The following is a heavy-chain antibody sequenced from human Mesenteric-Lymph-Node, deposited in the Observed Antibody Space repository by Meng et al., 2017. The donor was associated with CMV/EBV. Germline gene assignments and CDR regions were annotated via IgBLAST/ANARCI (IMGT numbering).Heavy chain of an antibody. Sequence: GGSLRLSCAASGFTFSSYSMNWVRQAPGKGLEWVSFISSTSNYIYYADSVKGRFIISRDNAKNSLYLQMTSLRDEDTAVYYCASLDYWGQGTLVTVSS. CDR3: ASLDY. V-gene: IGHV3-21*01. CDR1: GFTFSSYS. J-gene: IGHJ4*02. CDR2: ISSTSNYI.